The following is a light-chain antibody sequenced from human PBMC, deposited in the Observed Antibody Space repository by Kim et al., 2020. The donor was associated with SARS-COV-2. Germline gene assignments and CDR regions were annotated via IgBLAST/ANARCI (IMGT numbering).Light chain of an antibody. J-gene: IGKJ1*01. CDR1: QSVSSTY. CDR3: QKKGIPRT. V-gene: IGKV3-20*01. CDR2: GAF. Sequence: EIVLTQSPGTLSLSPGERATLSCRASQSVSSTYLAWYQQKPGQAPRLLIFGAFSRATGIPDRFSGSGSGTDFTLTISRLEPEDFAVYYCQKKGIPRTFGQGTKVDIK.